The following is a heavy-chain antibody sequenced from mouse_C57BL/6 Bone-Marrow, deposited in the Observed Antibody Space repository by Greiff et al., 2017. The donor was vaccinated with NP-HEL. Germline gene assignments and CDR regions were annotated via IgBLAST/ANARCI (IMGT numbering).Heavy chain of an antibody. CDR3: ARQRKVDGYSLYY. J-gene: IGHJ4*01. CDR1: GFTFSSYG. Sequence: EVQLVESGGDLVKPGGSLKLSCAASGFTFSSYGMYWVRQTPDKRLEWVATISSGGSYTYYPDSVKGRFTISIDNAKNTLYLQMSRLKSEDTAMYYCARQRKVDGYSLYYWGQGTSVTVSS. CDR2: ISSGGSYT. D-gene: IGHD2-3*01. V-gene: IGHV5-6*01.